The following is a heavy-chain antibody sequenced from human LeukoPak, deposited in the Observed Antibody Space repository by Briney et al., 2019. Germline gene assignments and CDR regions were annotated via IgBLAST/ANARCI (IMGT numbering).Heavy chain of an antibody. CDR1: AGSISSSNYY. Sequence: PSETLSLTCTVSAGSISSSNYYWGWLRQPPGKGLEWIGNIYYSGSTYYKPSLKTRVTISVDTSKNQFSLKLTSVTAADTAVYYCARHAAVDGNWPRPLDYWGQGSLVTVSS. D-gene: IGHD6-19*01. CDR3: ARHAAVDGNWPRPLDY. J-gene: IGHJ4*02. CDR2: IYYSGST. V-gene: IGHV4-39*01.